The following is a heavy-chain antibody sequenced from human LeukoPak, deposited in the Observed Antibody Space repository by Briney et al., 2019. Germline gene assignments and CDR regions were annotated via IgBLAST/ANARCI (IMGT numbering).Heavy chain of an antibody. CDR1: GYMLTSFG. Sequence: SVNDSCQSSGYMLTSFGVSWVGQAPGKGPEWMGWISPYNDNTKYAQKFQERATKPTDTYTRIVYIELRNQTADDTAGYYCVRDRRPRPGSGTRYYRNGMGVWGEGTTVTVSS. CDR3: VRDRRPRPGSGTRYYRNGMGV. D-gene: IGHD3-10*01. J-gene: IGHJ6*04. CDR2: ISPYNDNT. V-gene: IGHV1-18*01.